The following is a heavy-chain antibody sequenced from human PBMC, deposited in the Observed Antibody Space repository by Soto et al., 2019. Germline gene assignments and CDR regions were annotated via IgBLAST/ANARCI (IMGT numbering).Heavy chain of an antibody. D-gene: IGHD4-17*01. J-gene: IGHJ5*02. CDR3: ARDPEATVISVEENNWFDP. CDR2: IIPILGIA. CDR1: GGTFSSYT. Sequence: SAKVSCKASGGTFSSYTISWVRQAPGQGLEWMGRIIPILGIANYAQKFQGRVTITADKSTSTAYMELSSLRSEDTAVYYCARDPEATVISVEENNWFDPWGQGTLVTVSS. V-gene: IGHV1-69*04.